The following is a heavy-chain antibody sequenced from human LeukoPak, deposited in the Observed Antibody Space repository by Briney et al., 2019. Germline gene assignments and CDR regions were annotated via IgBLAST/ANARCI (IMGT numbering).Heavy chain of an antibody. V-gene: IGHV1-46*01. J-gene: IGHJ4*02. D-gene: IGHD3-10*01. CDR1: GYTFTSYY. Sequence: ASVKVSCKASGYTFTSYYMHWVRQAPGQGLEWMGIINPSGGSTSYAQKFQGRVTMTRDTSISTAYMELSRLRSDDTAVYYCARARRKLLWFGDYYFDYWGQGTLVTVSS. CDR3: ARARRKLLWFGDYYFDY. CDR2: INPSGGST.